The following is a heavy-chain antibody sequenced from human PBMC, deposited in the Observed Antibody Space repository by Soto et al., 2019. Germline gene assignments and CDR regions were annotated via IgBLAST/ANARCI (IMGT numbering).Heavy chain of an antibody. CDR3: ARRYGGNLDY. D-gene: IGHD1-26*01. V-gene: IGHV4-59*08. CDR1: GGSISSYY. Sequence: SETLSLTCTVSGGSISSYYWSWIRQPPGKGLEWIGYIYYSGSTNYNPSLKSRVTISVDTSKNQFSLKLSSVSAADTAVYYCARRYGGNLDYWGQGTLVTVSS. J-gene: IGHJ4*02. CDR2: IYYSGST.